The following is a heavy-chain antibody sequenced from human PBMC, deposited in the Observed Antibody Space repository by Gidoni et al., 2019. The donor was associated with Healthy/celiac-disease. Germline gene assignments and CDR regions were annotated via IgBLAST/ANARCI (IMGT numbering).Heavy chain of an antibody. D-gene: IGHD3-22*01. J-gene: IGHJ5*02. CDR2: INHSGST. CDR3: ARGRRPGRHSYYYDSSGYYYRLSWFDP. V-gene: IGHV4-34*01. CDR1: GGSFSGYY. Sequence: QVQLQQWGAGLLKPSETLSLTCAVYGGSFSGYYRSWSRQPRGKGLEWIGEINHSGSTNYNPSLKSRVPLSVDTSKNQFSLKLSSVTAADTAVYYCARGRRPGRHSYYYDSSGYYYRLSWFDPWGQGTLVTVSS.